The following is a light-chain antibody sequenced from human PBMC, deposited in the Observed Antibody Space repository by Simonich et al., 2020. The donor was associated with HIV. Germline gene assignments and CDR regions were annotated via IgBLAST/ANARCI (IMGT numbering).Light chain of an antibody. CDR1: QSVSIN. Sequence: EIVMTQSPATLSVSPGERATLFCSASQSVSINLAWYQHKPGQVPRLLIYGASTRATGIPARFSGSGSGTEFTLTISSMQSEDFAVYYCQQYNNWPPMTFGGGTKVEIK. V-gene: IGKV3-15*01. CDR2: GAS. J-gene: IGKJ4*01. CDR3: QQYNNWPPMT.